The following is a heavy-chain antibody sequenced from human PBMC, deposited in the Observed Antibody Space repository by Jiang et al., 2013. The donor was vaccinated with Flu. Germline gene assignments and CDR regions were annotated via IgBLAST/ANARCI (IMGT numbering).Heavy chain of an antibody. CDR2: SMIVRPP. J-gene: IGHJ4*02. D-gene: IGHD2-2*01. V-gene: IGHV4-38-2*01. CDR3: ARGGSYCSSISCTYYFDY. Sequence: LTCAVSGYSISSGYYVGWVRAAPRKGLEWIGVSMIVRPPTTTPTTTRPSKTRVTMSLDTSNNQFSLRLSSVTAADTAVYYCARGGSYCSSISCTYYFDYWGQGTLVTVSS. CDR1: GYSISSGYY.